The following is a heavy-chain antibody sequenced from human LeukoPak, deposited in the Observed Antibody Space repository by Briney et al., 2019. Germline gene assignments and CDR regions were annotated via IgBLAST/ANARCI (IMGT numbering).Heavy chain of an antibody. CDR1: GGSISSYY. V-gene: IGHV4-59*01. Sequence: SETLSLTCAVSGGSISSYYWSWIRQPPGKGLEWIGYIYYSGSTNYNPSPKSRVTISVDTSKNQFSLKLSSVTAADTAVYYCARNSPYYDILTGYFGDNWYFDLWGRGTLVTVSS. D-gene: IGHD3-9*01. CDR3: ARNSPYYDILTGYFGDNWYFDL. J-gene: IGHJ2*01. CDR2: IYYSGST.